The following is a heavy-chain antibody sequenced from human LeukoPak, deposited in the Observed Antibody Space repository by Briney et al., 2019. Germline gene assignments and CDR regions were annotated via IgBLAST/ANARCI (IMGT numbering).Heavy chain of an antibody. D-gene: IGHD5-18*01. V-gene: IGHV4-39*01. CDR3: RFQLWFVRFFDY. CDR2: IYYSGST. CDR1: GGSISSSSYY. Sequence: PSETLSLTCTVSGGSISSSSYYWGWIRQPPGKGLEWIGSIYYSGSTYYKPSLKSRVTISVDTSKNQFSLKLSSVTAADTAVYYARFQLWFVRFFDYWGQGTLVTVSS. J-gene: IGHJ4*02.